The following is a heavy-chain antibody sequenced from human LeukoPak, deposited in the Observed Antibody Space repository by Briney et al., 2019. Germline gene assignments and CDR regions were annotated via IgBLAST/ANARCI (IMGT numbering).Heavy chain of an antibody. Sequence: PGRSLRLSCAASGFPFDEHAMHWVRQAPGKGLEWVSGISYSSETIGYVYSVKGRFTISRDNVRKSLYLQMNSLRIEDTALYYCAKDRGGGSQLGDAYDVWGQGTMVSVSS. J-gene: IGHJ3*01. D-gene: IGHD5-24*01. CDR1: GFPFDEHA. V-gene: IGHV3-9*01. CDR2: ISYSSETI. CDR3: AKDRGGGSQLGDAYDV.